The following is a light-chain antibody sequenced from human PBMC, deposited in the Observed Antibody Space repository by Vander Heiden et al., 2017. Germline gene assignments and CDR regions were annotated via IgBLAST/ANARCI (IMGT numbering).Light chain of an antibody. Sequence: EIVLTQSPATLALSPGERATLSCRASQSVSSYLTWYQQKPGQAPRLLIYDASSRATGIPARFSGSGSGTDFTLTISSLEPEDFAVYYCQQRSNGPMYTFGQGTKLEIK. CDR1: QSVSSY. J-gene: IGKJ2*01. CDR2: DAS. V-gene: IGKV3-11*01. CDR3: QQRSNGPMYT.